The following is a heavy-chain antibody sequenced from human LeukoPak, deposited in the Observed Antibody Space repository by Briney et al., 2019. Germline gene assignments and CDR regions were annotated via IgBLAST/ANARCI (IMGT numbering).Heavy chain of an antibody. CDR1: GGSISSSSYY. CDR3: ARQPRLTDAFDI. Sequence: PSETLSLTCTVSGGSISSSSYYWGWIRQPPGKGLEWIGSIYYSGSTYYNPSLKSRVTISVDTSKNQFSLKLSSVTAADTAVYYCARQPRLTDAFDIWGQGTMVTVSS. CDR2: IYYSGST. J-gene: IGHJ3*02. V-gene: IGHV4-39*01.